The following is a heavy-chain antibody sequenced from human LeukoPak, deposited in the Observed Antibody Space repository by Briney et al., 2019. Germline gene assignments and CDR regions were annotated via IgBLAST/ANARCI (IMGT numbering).Heavy chain of an antibody. V-gene: IGHV4-31*03. CDR1: GGSISSGGYY. CDR2: IYYSGST. Sequence: SETLSLTCTVSGGSISSGGYYWSWIRQHPGKGLEWIGYIYYSGSTCYNPSLKSRVTISVDTSKNQFSLKLSSVTAADTAVYYCARAEYSSGWSTPFDYWGQGTLVTVSS. D-gene: IGHD6-19*01. CDR3: ARAEYSSGWSTPFDY. J-gene: IGHJ4*02.